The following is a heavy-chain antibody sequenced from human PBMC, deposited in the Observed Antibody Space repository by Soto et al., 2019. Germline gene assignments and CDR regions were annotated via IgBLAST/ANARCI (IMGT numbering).Heavy chain of an antibody. CDR3: ARGGSYYAH. Sequence: QVQLVQSGAEVKQPGASVRVSCKASGNTHTIYFIHWLRQAPGQGPEWMGWINSVSGGANYAHKFQGRVTMTRDTSSTTAFMELSGPRSDDTAVYYCARGGSYYAHWGQGTLVTVSS. V-gene: IGHV1-2*02. CDR1: GNTHTIYF. CDR2: INSVSGGA. D-gene: IGHD1-26*01. J-gene: IGHJ4*02.